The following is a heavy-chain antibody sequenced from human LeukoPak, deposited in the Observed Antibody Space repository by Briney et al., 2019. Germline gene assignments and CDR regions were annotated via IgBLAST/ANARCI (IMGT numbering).Heavy chain of an antibody. CDR3: ARALTDCSSTSCLGASYYYGMDV. V-gene: IGHV4-59*01. J-gene: IGHJ6*01. D-gene: IGHD2-2*01. CDR2: IYYSGST. CDR1: GGSISSYY. Sequence: PSETLSLTCTVSGGSISSYYWGWIGQPPGKGLEWIGYIYYSGSTNYNPSLKSRVTISVDTSKNQFSLKLSSVTAADTAVYYCARALTDCSSTSCLGASYYYGMDVWGQGTTVTVSS.